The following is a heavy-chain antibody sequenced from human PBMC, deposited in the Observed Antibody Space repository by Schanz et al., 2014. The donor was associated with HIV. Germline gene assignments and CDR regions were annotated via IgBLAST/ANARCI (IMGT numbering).Heavy chain of an antibody. CDR1: GFILSTYS. CDR3: ARGWRLNSFDV. D-gene: IGHD6-25*01. J-gene: IGHJ3*01. V-gene: IGHV3-48*02. CDR2: ISTDSNTI. Sequence: EVQLVESGGGLVQPGGSLRLSCEASGFILSTYSMDWVTQAPGKGREWLSYISTDSNTIYYADSVKGRFTISRDNAKKSVSLQMNSLRDEDTAIYFCARGWRLNSFDVWGQGTMVTVSS.